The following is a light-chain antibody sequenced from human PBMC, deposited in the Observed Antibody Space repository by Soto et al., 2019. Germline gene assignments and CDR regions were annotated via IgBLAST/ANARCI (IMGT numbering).Light chain of an antibody. CDR1: SSNVGSYKL. Sequence: QSVLTQPASVSGSPGPSITISCTRTSSNVGSYKLVSWYQQHPGKAPKLMIFEVNKPPSGVYNRFSGSKSGTTASLTLSGLNVECEVEYYCCSSGGSPTQVFGKGSK. V-gene: IGLV2-23*02. CDR3: CSSGGSPTQV. J-gene: IGLJ1*01. CDR2: EVN.